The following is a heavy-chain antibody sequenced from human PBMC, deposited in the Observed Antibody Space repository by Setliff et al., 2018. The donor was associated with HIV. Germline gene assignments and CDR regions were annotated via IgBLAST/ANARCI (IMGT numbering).Heavy chain of an antibody. CDR3: ATKVYCTNGVCLDAFDT. CDR1: GYTFTIYG. D-gene: IGHD2-8*01. CDR2: ISGHSDSR. J-gene: IGHJ3*02. Sequence: ASVKVSCKASGYTFTIYGITWVRQAPGQGLEWMGWISGHSDSRKYGQKFDGRVTLTMDTSTSTAYMELSRLISADTAVYYCATKVYCTNGVCLDAFDTWGQGTMVTVSS. V-gene: IGHV1-18*01.